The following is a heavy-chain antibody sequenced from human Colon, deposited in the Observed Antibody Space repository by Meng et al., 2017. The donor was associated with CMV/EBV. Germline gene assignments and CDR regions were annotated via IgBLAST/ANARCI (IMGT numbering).Heavy chain of an antibody. CDR1: GFTFRDYY. CDR2: ISSGGTTM. V-gene: IGHV3-11*01. CDR3: ARGPTLYSALGY. J-gene: IGHJ4*02. Sequence: GASLRLSSAASGFTFRDYYMGRIRQGPGKGLEWVAYISSGGTTMSYVDSVMGRFTITRNHTNNFLHLQMNSLRVEDTALYYCARGPTLYSALGYWGQGTLVTVSS. D-gene: IGHD7-27*01.